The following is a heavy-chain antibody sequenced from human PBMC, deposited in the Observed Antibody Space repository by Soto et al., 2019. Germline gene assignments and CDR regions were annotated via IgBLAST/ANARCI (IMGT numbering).Heavy chain of an antibody. CDR3: ARGGSSWSAEYYQH. D-gene: IGHD6-13*01. J-gene: IGHJ1*01. CDR1: GYAFSNYV. CDR2: ISGYNGTT. V-gene: IGHV1-18*01. Sequence: QVQLVQSGAEVKKPGASVKVSCKASGYAFSNYVISWVRQAPGQEPEWMGWISGYNGTTNYAQTLQGRVTMTTDTCTSTAYMELRSLRSDDTAVYYCARGGSSWSAEYYQHWGQGTLVIVST.